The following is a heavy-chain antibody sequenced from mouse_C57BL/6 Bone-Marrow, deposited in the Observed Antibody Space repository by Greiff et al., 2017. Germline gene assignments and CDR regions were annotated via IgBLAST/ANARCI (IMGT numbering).Heavy chain of an antibody. CDR1: GYTFTSYG. D-gene: IGHD1-1*01. Sequence: QVQLQQSGAELARPGASVKLSCKASGYTFTSYGISWVKQRTGQGLEWIGEIYPRSGNTYYNEKFKGKATLTADKSSSTASMELRSLTSEDSAVYFCARPYYYGSSQSFYAMDYWGQGTSVTVSS. V-gene: IGHV1-81*01. J-gene: IGHJ4*01. CDR3: ARPYYYGSSQSFYAMDY. CDR2: IYPRSGNT.